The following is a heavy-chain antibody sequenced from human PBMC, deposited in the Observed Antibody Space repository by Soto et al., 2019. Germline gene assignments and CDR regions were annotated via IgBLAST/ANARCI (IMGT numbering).Heavy chain of an antibody. J-gene: IGHJ6*02. CDR3: ARDLSFSGRVDGMDV. CDR1: GYTFTSYA. D-gene: IGHD3-10*01. CDR2: INAGNGNT. Sequence: QVQLVQSGAKVKKPGASVKVSCKASGYTFTSYAMHWVRQAPGQRLDWMGWINAGNGNTKYSQKFQGRVTITRDTSASTAYMELSSLRSEDTAVYYCARDLSFSGRVDGMDVWGQGTTVTVSS. V-gene: IGHV1-3*01.